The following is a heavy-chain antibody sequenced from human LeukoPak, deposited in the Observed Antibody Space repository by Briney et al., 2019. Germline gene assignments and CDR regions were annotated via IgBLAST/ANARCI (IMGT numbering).Heavy chain of an antibody. D-gene: IGHD5-12*01. Sequence: PSGTLSLTCAVYGGSFSGYYWSWIRPPPGKGLELIGYIYYSGSTNYNPSLKSRVTISVDTSKNQFSLKLSSVTAADTAVYYCARDAGDGYKPWGQGTLVTVSS. CDR2: IYYSGST. V-gene: IGHV4-59*01. CDR1: GGSFSGYY. CDR3: ARDAGDGYKP. J-gene: IGHJ5*02.